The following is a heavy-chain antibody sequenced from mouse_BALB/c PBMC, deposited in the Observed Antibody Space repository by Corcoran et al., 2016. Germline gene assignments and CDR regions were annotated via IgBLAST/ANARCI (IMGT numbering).Heavy chain of an antibody. V-gene: IGHV14-1*02. Sequence: EVQLQQSGAAIVRPGALVKLSCKASGFNIKDYYMHWVSQRPEQGLVWIGWIDPENGNTIYDPKFKSKASITADTSSNTAYLQLSSLTSKDTAVYYCAYYGSWFAYWGQGTLVTVSA. CDR2: IDPENGNT. CDR3: AYYGSWFAY. D-gene: IGHD1-1*02. J-gene: IGHJ3*01. CDR1: GFNIKDYY.